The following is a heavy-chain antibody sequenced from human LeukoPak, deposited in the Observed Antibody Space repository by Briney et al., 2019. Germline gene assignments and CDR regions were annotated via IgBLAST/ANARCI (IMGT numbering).Heavy chain of an antibody. CDR1: GFNVSSNY. CDR2: IYGGGDT. J-gene: IGHJ6*02. CDR3: ARSRSIPAAGNGMDV. V-gene: IGHV3-53*01. D-gene: IGHD6-13*01. Sequence: GGSLRLSCAASGFNVSSNYMTWARRAPGKGLEWVSVIYGGGDTYYADSVKGRFTISRDISKNTLYLQMSSLRVEDTAVYYCARSRSIPAAGNGMDVWGQGTTVTVSS.